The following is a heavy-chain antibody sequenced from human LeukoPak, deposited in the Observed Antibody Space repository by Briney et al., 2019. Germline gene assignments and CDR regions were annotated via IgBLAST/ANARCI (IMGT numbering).Heavy chain of an antibody. CDR1: GGSVSSGSYY. Sequence: PSETLSLTCTVSGGSVSSGSYYWSWIRQPAGKGLEWIGRIYTSGSTNYNPSLKSRVTISLDTSKNQFSLNLSSVTAADTAVYYCARSIVGATFPLDYWGQGTLVTVSS. CDR3: ARSIVGATFPLDY. J-gene: IGHJ4*02. D-gene: IGHD1-26*01. CDR2: IYTSGST. V-gene: IGHV4-61*02.